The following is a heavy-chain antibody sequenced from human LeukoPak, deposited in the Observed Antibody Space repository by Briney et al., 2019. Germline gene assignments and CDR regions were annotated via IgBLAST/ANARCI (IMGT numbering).Heavy chain of an antibody. D-gene: IGHD2-2*01. CDR1: GYNFTNYW. J-gene: IGHJ4*02. CDR2: IYPGDSDT. Sequence: KGGESLKISCKGSGYNFTNYWIGWGRPMPGKSLEWMGIIYPGDSDTRYSPSFQGQVTISADKSISTAYLQWSSLKASDTAMYYCAKIRVPTRGYYFDYWGQGTLVTVSS. CDR3: AKIRVPTRGYYFDY. V-gene: IGHV5-51*01.